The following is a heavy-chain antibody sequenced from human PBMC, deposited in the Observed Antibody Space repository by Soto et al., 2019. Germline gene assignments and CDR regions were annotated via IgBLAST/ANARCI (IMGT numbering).Heavy chain of an antibody. Sequence: GASVKVSCKASGYTFTGYYTHWVRQAPGQGLEWMGWINPNSGGTNYAQKFQGWVTMTRDTSISTAYMELSRLRSDDTAVYYCARGQQLANTNWFDPWGQGTLVTVSS. V-gene: IGHV1-2*04. J-gene: IGHJ5*02. D-gene: IGHD6-13*01. CDR2: INPNSGGT. CDR1: GYTFTGYY. CDR3: ARGQQLANTNWFDP.